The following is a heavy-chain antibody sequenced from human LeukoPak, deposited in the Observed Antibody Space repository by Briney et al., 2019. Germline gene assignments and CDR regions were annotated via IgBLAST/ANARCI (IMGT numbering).Heavy chain of an antibody. J-gene: IGHJ4*02. Sequence: GGSLRLSCAASGFRFSSYGMHWVRQAPGKGLEWVSSISPTGSYIYYSDSMKGRFTISRDNAKNSLYLQMNSLRAEDTAVYYCASGPLISYNSSTYPPFDYWGRGTLVTVSS. CDR1: GFRFSSYG. V-gene: IGHV3-21*01. D-gene: IGHD6-6*01. CDR2: ISPTGSYI. CDR3: ASGPLISYNSSTYPPFDY.